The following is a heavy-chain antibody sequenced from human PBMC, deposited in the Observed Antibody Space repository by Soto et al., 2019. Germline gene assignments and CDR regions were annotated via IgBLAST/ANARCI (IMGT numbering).Heavy chain of an antibody. J-gene: IGHJ4*02. D-gene: IGHD5-12*01. CDR3: ARHSRDGYNSFDY. CDR2: VYYSGST. CDR1: GGSISSYY. V-gene: IGHV4-59*08. Sequence: QVQLQESGPGLVKPSETLSLTCTVSGGSISSYYWSWIRQPPGKGLEWIGYVYYSGSTNYNPSLKSRVTMSVDTSKNQFSLNLSSVTAADTAVFYCARHSRDGYNSFDYWGQGTLVTVSS.